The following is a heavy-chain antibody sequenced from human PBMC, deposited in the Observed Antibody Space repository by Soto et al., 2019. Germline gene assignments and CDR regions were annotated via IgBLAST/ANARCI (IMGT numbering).Heavy chain of an antibody. Sequence: SETLSLTCTVSGGSISSGVYYWSWIRQHPGKGLEWIGYIYYSGSTYYNPSLKSRVTISVDTSKNQFSLKLSSVTAADTAVYYCARDLNDYGRAFDIWGQGTMVTGS. J-gene: IGHJ3*02. CDR2: IYYSGST. CDR1: GGSISSGVYY. D-gene: IGHD4-17*01. V-gene: IGHV4-31*03. CDR3: ARDLNDYGRAFDI.